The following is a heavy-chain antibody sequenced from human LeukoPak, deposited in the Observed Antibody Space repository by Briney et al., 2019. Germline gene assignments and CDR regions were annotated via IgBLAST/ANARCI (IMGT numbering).Heavy chain of an antibody. V-gene: IGHV3-9*03. CDR1: RFTLYDYA. D-gene: IGHD2-15*01. CDR3: AKERSGGSSLRGWFDP. J-gene: IGHJ5*02. Sequence: GGSLRLSCAASRFTLYDYAMHWVRQAPGKGLEWVSGISWNSGSIGYADSVKGRFTISRDNAKNSLYLQMNSLRAEDMALYYCAKERSGGSSLRGWFDPWGQGTLVTVSS. CDR2: ISWNSGSI.